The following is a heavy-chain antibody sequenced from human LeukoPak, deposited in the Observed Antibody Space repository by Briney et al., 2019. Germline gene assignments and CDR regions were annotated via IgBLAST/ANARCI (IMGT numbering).Heavy chain of an antibody. D-gene: IGHD3-16*02. CDR1: GGSISSGDYY. J-gene: IGHJ4*02. CDR3: ASARSNPFDY. CDR2: IYYSGST. Sequence: PSETLSLTCTVSGGSISSGDYYWRWIRQPPGKGLEGIGYIYYSGSTYDNPSLKSRVTISVDKAKNQFSLKLSSVPVADTAVYYCASARSNPFDYWGQGTLVPVSS. V-gene: IGHV4-30-4*01.